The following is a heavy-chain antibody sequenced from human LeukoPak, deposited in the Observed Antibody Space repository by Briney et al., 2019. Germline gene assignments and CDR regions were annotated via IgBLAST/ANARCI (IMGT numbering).Heavy chain of an antibody. V-gene: IGHV3-20*04. CDR3: ARDRLGPSFSVSHFDL. Sequence: PEGSLRLSCATSGFTLVDYGLSWVRRSPGKGLEWLCAINYNGAITDYADSVKGRFTISRDNAKNSLYLRMDSLRAEDTALYYCARDRLGPSFSVSHFDLWGQGTLVTVSS. CDR2: INYNGAIT. D-gene: IGHD3-3*02. J-gene: IGHJ4*02. CDR1: GFTLVDYG.